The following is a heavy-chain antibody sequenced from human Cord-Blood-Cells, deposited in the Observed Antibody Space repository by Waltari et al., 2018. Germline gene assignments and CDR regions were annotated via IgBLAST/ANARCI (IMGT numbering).Heavy chain of an antibody. CDR2: IHHSGST. CDR3: ARQGRSAAARTKYFQH. Sequence: VQLQQWGAGALKPSETLSLACAVYGRSFSGYYLSWIHKPPGKGLERIEEIHHSGSTNYNSTRQSRVTISVDTSTNDFSLKLSSVPAAATAVYYWARQGRSAAARTKYFQHCGQGTLVTVS. CDR1: GRSFSGYY. J-gene: IGHJ1*01. V-gene: IGHV4-34*01. D-gene: IGHD6-13*01.